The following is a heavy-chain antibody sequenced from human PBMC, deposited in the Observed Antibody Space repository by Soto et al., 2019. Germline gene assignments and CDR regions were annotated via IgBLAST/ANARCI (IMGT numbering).Heavy chain of an antibody. D-gene: IGHD3-22*01. CDR3: ASGNYYDSSGLDTFDI. CDR1: GYTFTSYY. J-gene: IGHJ3*02. V-gene: IGHV1-46*01. Sequence: GASVKVSCKASGYTFTSYYMHWVRQAPGQGLEWMGIINPSDGSTNYAQKFQARVTMTRDTSTSTAYMELRSLRFDDTAVYYCASGNYYDSSGLDTFDIWGQGTMVTVSS. CDR2: INPSDGST.